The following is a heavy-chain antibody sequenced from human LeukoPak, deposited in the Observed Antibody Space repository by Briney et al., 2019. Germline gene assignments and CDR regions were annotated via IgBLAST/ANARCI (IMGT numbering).Heavy chain of an antibody. Sequence: GGSLRLSCAASGFTVSSNYMSWVRQAPGKGLEWVSVIYSGGSTYYADSVKGRFTISRDNSKNTLYLQMNSLRAEDTAVYYCARVGYDSNWDYYYYYMDVWGKGTTVTVSS. CDR3: ARVGYDSNWDYYYYYMDV. D-gene: IGHD3-22*01. CDR2: IYSGGST. J-gene: IGHJ6*03. CDR1: GFTVSSNY. V-gene: IGHV3-66*02.